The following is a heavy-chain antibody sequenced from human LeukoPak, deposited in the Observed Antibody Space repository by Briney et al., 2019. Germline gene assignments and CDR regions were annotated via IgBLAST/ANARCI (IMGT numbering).Heavy chain of an antibody. CDR3: ARDPQWLGYFDY. CDR2: ISYDGTNK. J-gene: IGHJ4*02. V-gene: IGHV3-30-3*01. CDR1: GFTFSSYA. Sequence: GRSLRLSCAASGFTFSSYAMHWVRQAPGKGLEWVAVISYDGTNKYSADSVKGRFTISRDNSKNTLYLQMNSLRAEDTAVYNCARDPQWLGYFDYWGQGTLVTVSS. D-gene: IGHD6-19*01.